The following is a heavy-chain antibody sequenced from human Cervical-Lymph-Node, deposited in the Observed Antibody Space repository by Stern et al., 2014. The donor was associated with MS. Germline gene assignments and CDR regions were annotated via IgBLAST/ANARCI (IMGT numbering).Heavy chain of an antibody. Sequence: QVQLQESGPGLVKPSETLSLTCTVSGGSISSYYWSWIRQPPGKGLEWIGYIYYSGRTNYNPSLKRRVTISVDTSKNQFSLKLSSVTAADTAVYYCARVPSSYSSGWSWYFDYWGQGTLVTVSS. D-gene: IGHD6-19*01. J-gene: IGHJ4*02. CDR2: IYYSGRT. V-gene: IGHV4-59*01. CDR3: ARVPSSYSSGWSWYFDY. CDR1: GGSISSYY.